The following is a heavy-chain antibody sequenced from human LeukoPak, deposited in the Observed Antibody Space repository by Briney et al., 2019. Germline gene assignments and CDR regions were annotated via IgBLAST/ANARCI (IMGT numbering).Heavy chain of an antibody. Sequence: ASVKISCKASGGTFSSYAISWVRQAPGQGLEWMGGIIPIFGTANYAQKFQGRVTITADESTSTAYMELSSLRSEDTAMYYCARRKYERLDPFDIWGQGTLVTVSS. CDR2: IIPIFGTA. CDR1: GGTFSSYA. D-gene: IGHD2-2*01. CDR3: ARRKYERLDPFDI. V-gene: IGHV1-69*01. J-gene: IGHJ3*02.